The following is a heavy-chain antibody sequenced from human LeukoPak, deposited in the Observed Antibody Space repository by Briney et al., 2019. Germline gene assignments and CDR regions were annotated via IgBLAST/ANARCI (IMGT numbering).Heavy chain of an antibody. CDR1: GYTFTGYY. D-gene: IGHD3/OR15-3a*01. CDR3: ARDRRGWTTENFDY. V-gene: IGHV1-2*02. CDR2: INPNSGGT. Sequence: ASVKVSCKASGYTFTGYYMHWVRQAPGQGLEWMGWINPNSGGTNYAQKFQGRVTMTRDMSTSTVYMELSSLGSEDTAVYYCARDRRGWTTENFDYWGQGTLVTVSS. J-gene: IGHJ4*02.